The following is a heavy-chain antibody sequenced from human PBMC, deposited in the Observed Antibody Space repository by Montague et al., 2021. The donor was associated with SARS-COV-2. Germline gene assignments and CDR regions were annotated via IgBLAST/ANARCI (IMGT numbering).Heavy chain of an antibody. D-gene: IGHD6-13*01. J-gene: IGHJ4*02. V-gene: IGHV6-1*01. CDR1: GDSVGRITHA. Sequence: CAISGDSVGRITHAWNWDKHSSSRVLQWLGGTCYRSKWYYDYAVSVKSRMTISPDTSKNQSSLQLSSVTPEDRAVYYCARDPRYSLSWSFDYWGQRTLVTVSA. CDR3: ARDPRYSLSWSFDY. CDR2: TCYRSKWYY.